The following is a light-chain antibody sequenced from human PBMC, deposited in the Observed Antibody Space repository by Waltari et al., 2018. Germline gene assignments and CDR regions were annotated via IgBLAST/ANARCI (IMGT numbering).Light chain of an antibody. J-gene: IGKJ4*01. V-gene: IGKV1-39*01. CDR3: QQSFSHPRT. Sequence: DIEMTQSPSSLSASVGDRVPVTCRSSETIMNYLNWYQQKPGEAPTLLIFAASSLPSGVPSRFSGSGSGTDFTLTISSLQPEDFATYYCQQSFSHPRTFGRGTTVEI. CDR2: AAS. CDR1: ETIMNY.